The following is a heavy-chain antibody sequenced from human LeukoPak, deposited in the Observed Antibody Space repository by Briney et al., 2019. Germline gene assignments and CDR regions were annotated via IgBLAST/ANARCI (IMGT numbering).Heavy chain of an antibody. V-gene: IGHV3-66*01. CDR1: GFTISSNY. J-gene: IGHJ4*02. D-gene: IGHD3-22*01. Sequence: GSLRLSCAASGFTISSNYMSWVRQAPGKGLEWVSVIYSGGSTYYADSVKGRFTISRDNSKNTLYLQMNSLRAEDTAVYYCARSRYYDSSGYSEYWGQGTLVTVSS. CDR2: IYSGGST. CDR3: ARSRYYDSSGYSEY.